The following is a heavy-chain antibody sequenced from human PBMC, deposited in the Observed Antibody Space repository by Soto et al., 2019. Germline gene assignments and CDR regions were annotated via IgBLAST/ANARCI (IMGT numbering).Heavy chain of an antibody. CDR1: GYTFTRYA. CDR2: INACNGNT. V-gene: IGHV1-3*01. CDR3: ARGPGGPDGPGDY. J-gene: IGHJ4*02. Sequence: QVQLVQSGAEVKKPGASVKVSCKAYGYTFTRYAMHWVRQAPGQRLEWMGWINACNGNTKYSQKFQGRVTITRDTSASKAYMELSSLRSEDTAVYYCARGPGGPDGPGDYWGQGTLVTVSS. D-gene: IGHD2-15*01.